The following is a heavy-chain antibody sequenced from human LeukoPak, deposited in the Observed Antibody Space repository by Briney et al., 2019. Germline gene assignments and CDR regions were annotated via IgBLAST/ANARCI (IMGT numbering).Heavy chain of an antibody. CDR3: AREMEGDYGSGTFFDL. CDR2: ISGSGANT. V-gene: IGHV3-23*01. Sequence: GGSLRLSCAASGFTFSTYAMSWVRQAPGKGLEWVSTISGSGANTYYADSVRGRFTISRDNSKNTLYLHMNSLRAEDTAVYYCAREMEGDYGSGTFFDLWGQGNMVTVSS. CDR1: GFTFSTYA. J-gene: IGHJ4*02. D-gene: IGHD3-10*01.